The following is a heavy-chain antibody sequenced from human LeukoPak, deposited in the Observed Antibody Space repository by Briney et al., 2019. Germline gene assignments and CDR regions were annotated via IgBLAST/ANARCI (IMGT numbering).Heavy chain of an antibody. CDR2: IYYSGST. CDR3: ACGVLWFGESVFDY. D-gene: IGHD3-10*01. V-gene: IGHV4-59*08. Sequence: SETLSLTCTVSGGSISSYYWSWIRQPPGKGLEWIGYIYYSGSTNYNPSLKSRVTISVDTSKNQFSLKLSSVTAADTAVYCCACGVLWFGESVFDYWGQGTLVTVSS. CDR1: GGSISSYY. J-gene: IGHJ4*02.